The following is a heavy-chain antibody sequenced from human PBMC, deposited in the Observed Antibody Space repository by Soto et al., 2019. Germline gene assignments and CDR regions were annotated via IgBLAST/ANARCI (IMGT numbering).Heavy chain of an antibody. CDR3: AREAFGVHSSWFDP. V-gene: IGHV1-18*04. D-gene: IGHD6-13*01. Sequence: ASVKVSCKASGYTFTTYSITWVRQAPGQGLEWMGWISANNGNTNYAQKLQGRVTMTTDTSTSTAYMELRSLRSDDTAVYYCAREAFGVHSSWFDPCGQGTLVTVSS. J-gene: IGHJ5*02. CDR2: ISANNGNT. CDR1: GYTFTTYS.